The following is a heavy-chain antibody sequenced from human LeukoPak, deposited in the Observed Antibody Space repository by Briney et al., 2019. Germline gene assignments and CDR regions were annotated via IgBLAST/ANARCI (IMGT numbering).Heavy chain of an antibody. V-gene: IGHV1-18*01. CDR3: ARDRHPTVRGWFDP. CDR1: GYTFSNYG. D-gene: IGHD3-10*01. Sequence: ASVRVSCKTSGYTFSNYGIGWVRQAPGQGLEWMGWISGYNGDTNYAQNVQGRVTMTIDTSTTTAYMELNNLRSDDTAIYYCARDRHPTVRGWFDPWGQGTLVTVSS. CDR2: ISGYNGDT. J-gene: IGHJ5*02.